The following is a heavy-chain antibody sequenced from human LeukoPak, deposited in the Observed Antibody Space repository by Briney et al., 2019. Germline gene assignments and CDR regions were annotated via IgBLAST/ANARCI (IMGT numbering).Heavy chain of an antibody. CDR2: INPDGTTT. CDR3: ARGYSGSYRIDY. Sequence: GGSLRLSCAASGFTFSSYWVHWVRQAPGMGLVWVSRINPDGTTTSYADSEKGRFTISRDNAKNTLYLQMNSLRAEDTAVYYCARGYSGSYRIDYWGQGTLVTVSS. V-gene: IGHV3-74*01. CDR1: GFTFSSYW. D-gene: IGHD1-26*01. J-gene: IGHJ4*02.